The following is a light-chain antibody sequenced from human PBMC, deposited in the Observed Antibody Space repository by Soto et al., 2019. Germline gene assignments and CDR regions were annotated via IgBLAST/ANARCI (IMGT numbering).Light chain of an antibody. J-gene: IGLJ1*01. CDR3: QVWDSSADRSV. V-gene: IGLV3-21*02. Sequence: SYELTPPPSVSVAPGQTSKITCGGNNIGSKGVHWYQQKTGQAPVLVVYDDSDRPSGIPERFSGSNSGNTATLTISRVEAGDEADYYCQVWDSSADRSVFGTGTKVTVL. CDR2: DDS. CDR1: NIGSKG.